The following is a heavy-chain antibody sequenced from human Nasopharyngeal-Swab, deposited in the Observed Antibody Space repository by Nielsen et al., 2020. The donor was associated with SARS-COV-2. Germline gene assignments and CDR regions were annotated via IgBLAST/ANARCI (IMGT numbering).Heavy chain of an antibody. V-gene: IGHV4-31*02. Sequence: WIRQPPGKGMEWIAFITYNGNTYYDPSLKSRVSLSLDTSGNQRSLNLTAVTAADTAVYYCASGHTNGYPYHSYYYMDVWGKGTTVTVSS. CDR2: ITYNGNT. J-gene: IGHJ6*03. D-gene: IGHD2-8*01. CDR3: ASGHTNGYPYHSYYYMDV.